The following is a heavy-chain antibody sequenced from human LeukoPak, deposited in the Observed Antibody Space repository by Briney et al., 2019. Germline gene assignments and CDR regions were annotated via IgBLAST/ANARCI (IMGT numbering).Heavy chain of an antibody. CDR2: ISGSGGST. V-gene: IGHV3-23*01. Sequence: PGGSLRLSCAASGFTFSSYAMSWVRQAPGKGLEWVSAISGSGGSTYYADSVKGRFTISRDNSKNTLYLQMNSLRAEDTAVYYCAKDSKIFMAAPHFDYWGQGTLVTVSS. D-gene: IGHD3-3*01. J-gene: IGHJ4*02. CDR1: GFTFSSYA. CDR3: AKDSKIFMAAPHFDY.